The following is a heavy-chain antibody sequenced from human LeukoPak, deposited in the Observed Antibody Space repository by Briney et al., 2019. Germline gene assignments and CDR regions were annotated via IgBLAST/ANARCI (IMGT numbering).Heavy chain of an antibody. CDR1: GGSISSNNW. CDR2: IYHSGST. CDR3: ARAPPARGGFDY. V-gene: IGHV4-4*02. Sequence: PSGTLSLTCAVSGGSISSNNWWSWVRQPQGKGLEWIGEIYHSGSTNYNPSLKSRVTISLDKSKNLFSLNLSSVTAADTAVYYCARAPPARGGFDYWGQGTLVTVSS. D-gene: IGHD3-16*01. J-gene: IGHJ4*02.